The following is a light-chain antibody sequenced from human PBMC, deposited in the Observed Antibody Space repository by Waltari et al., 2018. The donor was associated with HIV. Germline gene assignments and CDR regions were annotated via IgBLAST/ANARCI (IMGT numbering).Light chain of an antibody. J-gene: IGKJ4*01. V-gene: IGKV1-27*01. CDR2: GAT. CDR1: QGVRQY. CDR3: QTYNVPPFA. Sequence: DIQMTQSPSSLSASVGDRVTITCRSSQGVRQYVAWYHQKPGEPPKLVIYGATILQAGVAPRFSASGSGTDFSLTISSLQAEDLAIYYCQTYNVPPFAFGGGTKV.